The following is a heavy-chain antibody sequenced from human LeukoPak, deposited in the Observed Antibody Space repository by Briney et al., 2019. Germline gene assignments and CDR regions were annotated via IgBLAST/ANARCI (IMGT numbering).Heavy chain of an antibody. V-gene: IGHV1-69*13. CDR2: IIPIFGTA. Sequence: GASVKVSCKASGGTFGSYAISWVRQAPGQGLEWMGGIIPIFGTANYAQKFQGRVTITADESTSTAYMELSSLRSEDTAVYYCARGSDYGDYARDYWGQGTLVTVSS. D-gene: IGHD4-17*01. CDR1: GGTFGSYA. CDR3: ARGSDYGDYARDY. J-gene: IGHJ4*02.